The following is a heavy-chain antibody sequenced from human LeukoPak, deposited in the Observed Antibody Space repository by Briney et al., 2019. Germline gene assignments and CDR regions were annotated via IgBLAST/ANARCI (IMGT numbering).Heavy chain of an antibody. J-gene: IGHJ3*02. CDR2: IYHSGRT. Sequence: SETLSLTCNVSGYSISSGYYWGWIRQPPAKGLEWIGSIYHSGRTHYSPSLKSRVTISGDTPKNQFSLKLSSVTAAETAVYYCARGLTPDAFDIWGQGTMVTVSS. CDR3: ARGLTPDAFDI. V-gene: IGHV4-38-2*02. CDR1: GYSISSGYY.